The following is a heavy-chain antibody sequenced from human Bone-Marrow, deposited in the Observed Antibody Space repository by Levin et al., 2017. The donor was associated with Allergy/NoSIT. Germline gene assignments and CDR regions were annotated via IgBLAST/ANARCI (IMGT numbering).Heavy chain of an antibody. D-gene: IGHD1-26*01. CDR3: ARPLTSFNSYHFDY. V-gene: IGHV1-18*01. CDR1: GYTFTSYG. J-gene: IGHJ4*02. Sequence: ASVKVSCKASGYTFTSYGISWVRQAPGQGLEWMGWISAYNGNTNYAQKLQGRVTMTTDTSTSTAYMELRSLRSDDTAVYYCARPLTSFNSYHFDYWGQGTLVTVSS. CDR2: ISAYNGNT.